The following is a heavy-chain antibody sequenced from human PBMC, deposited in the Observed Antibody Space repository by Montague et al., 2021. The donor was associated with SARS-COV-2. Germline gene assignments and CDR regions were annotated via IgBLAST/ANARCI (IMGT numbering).Heavy chain of an antibody. V-gene: IGHV3-7*01. CDR2: IDRDGYEV. D-gene: IGHD7-27*01. CDR1: RFSFSSYM. Sequence: SLRLSCAASRFSFSSYMMTWIRQAPGKGPEWVATIDRDGYEVYYVDSVKGRFTISRDNARNSLYLQLTSLRGEDTAVYYCARGGRGTSYYWGYWGQGTLVTVSS. J-gene: IGHJ4*02. CDR3: ARGGRGTSYYWGY.